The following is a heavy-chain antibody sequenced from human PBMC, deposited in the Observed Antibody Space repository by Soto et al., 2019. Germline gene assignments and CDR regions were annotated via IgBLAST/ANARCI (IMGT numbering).Heavy chain of an antibody. CDR3: ARIVAAAGLMDV. CDR2: IFPGDSDT. D-gene: IGHD6-13*01. Sequence: PGESLKISCEGSGFTFTSYWIAWVRQMPGKGLEWMGIIFPGDSDTRYSPSFQGQVTISADKSTNTAYVQWSSLKASDTAMYFCARIVAAAGLMDVWGQGTTVTVS. J-gene: IGHJ6*02. CDR1: GFTFTSYW. V-gene: IGHV5-51*01.